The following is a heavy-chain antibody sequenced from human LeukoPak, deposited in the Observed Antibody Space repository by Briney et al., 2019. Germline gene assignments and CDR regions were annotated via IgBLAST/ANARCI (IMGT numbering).Heavy chain of an antibody. CDR2: ISSSGNTL. D-gene: IGHD5-24*01. CDR3: VRQMPTPRYCDY. Sequence: GGSLRLSCAASGFTFSSYEMNWVRQAPGKGLEWVSYISSSGNTLYYADSVKGRFTISRDNAKNSLYLQMNSLRAEDTAVYYCVRQMPTPRYCDYWGQGTLVTVSS. J-gene: IGHJ4*02. V-gene: IGHV3-48*03. CDR1: GFTFSSYE.